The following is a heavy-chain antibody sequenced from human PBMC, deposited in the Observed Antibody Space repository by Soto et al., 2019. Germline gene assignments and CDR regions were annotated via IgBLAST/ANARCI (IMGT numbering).Heavy chain of an antibody. CDR1: GGSVSSGSYY. V-gene: IGHV4-61*01. D-gene: IGHD3-3*01. CDR3: ARVMLDDPPYYDFWSGYYYGIFDY. CDR2: IYYSGST. J-gene: IGHJ4*02. Sequence: PSETLSLTCTVSGGSVSSGSYYWSWIRQPPGKGLEWIGYIYYSGSTNYNPSLKSRVTISVDTSKNQFSLKLSSVTAADTAVYYCARVMLDDPPYYDFWSGYYYGIFDYWGQGTLVTVSS.